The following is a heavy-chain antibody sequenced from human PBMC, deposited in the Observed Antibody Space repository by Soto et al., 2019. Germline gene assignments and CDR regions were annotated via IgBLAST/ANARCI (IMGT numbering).Heavy chain of an antibody. CDR2: ISYSGRT. V-gene: IGHV4-31*11. CDR1: GGSIGGNGYY. J-gene: IGHJ3*02. D-gene: IGHD3-3*01. Sequence: QVQLQESGPGLVKPSQTLSLTCAVSGGSIGGNGYYWNWIRQHPGKGLEWIGYISYSGRTFYSPSLKSRVTTSLDTSKNQFSLKLSSVTAADTAIYYCARGSIFGVVLNAFDIWGQGTMVAVSS. CDR3: ARGSIFGVVLNAFDI.